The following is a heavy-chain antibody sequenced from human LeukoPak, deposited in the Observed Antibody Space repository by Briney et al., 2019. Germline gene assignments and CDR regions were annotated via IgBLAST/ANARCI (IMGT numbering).Heavy chain of an antibody. CDR3: ARDYDILTGHNP. D-gene: IGHD3-9*01. CDR2: IIPIFGTA. J-gene: IGHJ5*02. V-gene: IGHV1-69*06. CDR1: GGTFSSYA. Sequence: GASVKVSCKASGGTFSSYAISWVRQAPGRGLEWMGGIIPIFGTANYAQKFQGRATITADKSTSTAYMELSSLRSEDTAVYYCARDYDILTGHNPWGQGTLVTVSS.